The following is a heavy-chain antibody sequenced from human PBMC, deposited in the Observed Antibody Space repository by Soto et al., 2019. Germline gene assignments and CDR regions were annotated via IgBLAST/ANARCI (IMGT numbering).Heavy chain of an antibody. D-gene: IGHD3-16*01. J-gene: IGHJ6*02. CDR1: GFSLTTSGVG. CDR2: IDWDDDK. CDR3: ARINGGVTMYGMDV. Sequence: SGPTLVNPTQTLTLTCTFSGFSLTTSGVGVGWIRQPPGKALEWLARIDWDDDKYYSTSLKTRLTISKDTSKNQVVLTMTNMDPVDTATYYCARINGGVTMYGMDVWGQGTTVTVSS. V-gene: IGHV2-70*11.